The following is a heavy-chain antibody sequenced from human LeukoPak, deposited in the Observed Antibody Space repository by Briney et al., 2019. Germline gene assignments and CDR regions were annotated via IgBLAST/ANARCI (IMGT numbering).Heavy chain of an antibody. V-gene: IGHV4-61*05. CDR1: GGSISSSSYY. D-gene: IGHD3-22*01. CDR2: IYYSGST. J-gene: IGHJ3*02. CDR3: ARLRLRYDSNGYSTSYEAVDI. Sequence: SETLSLTCTVSGGSISSSSYYWGWIRQPPGKGLEWIGYIYYSGSTDYYPSLKSRVTMSVDTSINQFSLKLSSVTAADTAIYYCARLRLRYDSNGYSTSYEAVDIWGQGTVVTVSS.